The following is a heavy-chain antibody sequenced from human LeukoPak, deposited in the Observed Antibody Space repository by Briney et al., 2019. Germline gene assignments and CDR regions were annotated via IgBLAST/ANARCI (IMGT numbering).Heavy chain of an antibody. CDR1: GFTFSSYA. V-gene: IGHV3-23*01. D-gene: IGHD3-10*01. CDR3: AKATATYGSGSYSS. CDR2: ISGSGGST. J-gene: IGHJ4*02. Sequence: PGGSLRLSCAASGFTFSSYAMSWVRQAPGKGLEWVSAISGSGGSTYYADSVKGRFTISRDNSKNTLYLQKNSLRAEDTAVYYCAKATATYGSGSYSSWGQGTLVTVSS.